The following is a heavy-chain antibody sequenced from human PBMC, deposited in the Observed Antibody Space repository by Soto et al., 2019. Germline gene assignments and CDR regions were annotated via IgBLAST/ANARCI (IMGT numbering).Heavy chain of an antibody. CDR2: ISDSGTT. D-gene: IGHD3-10*01. J-gene: IGHJ5*01. Sequence: PSETLSLTCAVYGGSFSGYYWSWIRQHPGKGLEWIGYISDSGTTYYSPSLQSRLSMPVDTSNNNFSLKLASVTAADTAVYYCATSVRAGRWFDSWGPGNLVTVSS. V-gene: IGHV4-31*11. CDR3: ATSVRAGRWFDS. CDR1: GGSFSGYY.